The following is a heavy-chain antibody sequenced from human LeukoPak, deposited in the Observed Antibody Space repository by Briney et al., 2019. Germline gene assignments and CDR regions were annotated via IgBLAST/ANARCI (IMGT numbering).Heavy chain of an antibody. D-gene: IGHD6-19*01. J-gene: IGHJ3*02. Sequence: GGSLRPSCAASGFTFSSYEMNWVRQAPGKGLEWVSYISSSGSTIYYADSVKGRFTISRDNAKNSLYLQMNSLRAEDTAVYYCAREGWLTPRGAFDIWGQGTMVTVSS. CDR3: AREGWLTPRGAFDI. CDR2: ISSSGSTI. V-gene: IGHV3-48*03. CDR1: GFTFSSYE.